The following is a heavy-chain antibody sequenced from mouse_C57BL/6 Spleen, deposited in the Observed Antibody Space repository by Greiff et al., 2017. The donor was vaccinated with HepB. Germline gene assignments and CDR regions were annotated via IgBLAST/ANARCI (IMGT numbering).Heavy chain of an antibody. Sequence: DVKLQESGPGLVKPSQSLSLTCSVTGYSITSGYYWNWIRQFPGNKLEWMGYISYDGSNNYNPSLKNRISITRDTSKNQFFLKLNSVTTEDTATYDCAREGYDYDGYFDVGGTGTTVTVSS. CDR2: ISYDGSN. CDR3: AREGYDYDGYFDV. D-gene: IGHD2-4*01. CDR1: GYSITSGYY. J-gene: IGHJ1*03. V-gene: IGHV3-6*01.